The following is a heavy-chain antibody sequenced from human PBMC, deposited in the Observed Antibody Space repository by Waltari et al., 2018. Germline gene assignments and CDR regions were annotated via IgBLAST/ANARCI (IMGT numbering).Heavy chain of an antibody. J-gene: IGHJ1*01. D-gene: IGHD1-7*01. CDR1: GYSISSGYY. CDR3: ASLSVGLELRAFQH. Sequence: QVQLQESGPGLVKPSETLSLTCTVSGYSISSGYYWGWIRQPPGKGLEWIGSIYQSGSTYYNPSLKSRVTISVDTSKNQFSLKLSSVTAADTAVYYCASLSVGLELRAFQHWGQGTLVTVSS. CDR2: IYQSGST. V-gene: IGHV4-38-2*02.